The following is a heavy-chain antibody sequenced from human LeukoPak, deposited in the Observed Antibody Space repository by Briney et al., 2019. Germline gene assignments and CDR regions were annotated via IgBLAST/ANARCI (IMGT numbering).Heavy chain of an antibody. D-gene: IGHD2-15*01. V-gene: IGHV3-53*01. J-gene: IGHJ4*02. CDR3: AREEGYSGDY. CDR2: IYSDGTT. Sequence: GGSLRLSCAASGFTVSSNYMSWVRRAPGRGLEWVSLIYSDGTTYYADSVKGRFTISRDNSKNTLYLQMNSLRAEDTAVYYCAREEGYSGDYWGQGTLVTVSS. CDR1: GFTVSSNY.